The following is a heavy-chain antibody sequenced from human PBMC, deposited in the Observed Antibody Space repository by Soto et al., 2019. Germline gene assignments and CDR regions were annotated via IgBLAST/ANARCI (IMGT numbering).Heavy chain of an antibody. V-gene: IGHV4-59*01. CDR2: IYYSGST. Sequence: PSETLSLTCTVSGGSISSYYWSWIRQPPGKGLEWIGYIYYSGSTNYNPSLKSRVTISVDTSKNQFSLKLSSVTAADTAVYYCARDRYGGDFDYWGQGTLVTVSS. J-gene: IGHJ4*02. D-gene: IGHD2-21*01. CDR1: GGSISSYY. CDR3: ARDRYGGDFDY.